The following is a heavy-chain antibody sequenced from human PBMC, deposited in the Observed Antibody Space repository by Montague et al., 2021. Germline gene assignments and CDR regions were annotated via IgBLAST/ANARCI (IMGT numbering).Heavy chain of an antibody. CDR2: LNDSGNS. D-gene: IGHD6-13*01. J-gene: IGHJ5*02. Sequence: SETLSLTCTVSGASITSNLYYWVWLRQSPGKGLEGVGSLNDSGNSFYHPSLKSRITMAVDTSKNQFSLKLSSVTAADTAIYYCARVFSSWYVGWFDPWGQGTLVTVSS. CDR3: ARVFSSWYVGWFDP. V-gene: IGHV4-39*07. CDR1: GASITSNLYY.